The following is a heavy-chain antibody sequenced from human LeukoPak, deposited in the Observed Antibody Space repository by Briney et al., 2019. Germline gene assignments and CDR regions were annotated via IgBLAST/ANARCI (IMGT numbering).Heavy chain of an antibody. CDR2: ISGSGTTI. J-gene: IGHJ4*02. CDR3: ARVGNFDY. Sequence: QPGGSLRLSCEVSGFTFSGYEMNWVRQAPGKGLEWVSYISGSGTTIYYADSVKGRFTISRGNAKNSLYLQMNSLRAEDTAVYYCARVGNFDYWGQGTLVTVSS. V-gene: IGHV3-48*03. CDR1: GFTFSGYE.